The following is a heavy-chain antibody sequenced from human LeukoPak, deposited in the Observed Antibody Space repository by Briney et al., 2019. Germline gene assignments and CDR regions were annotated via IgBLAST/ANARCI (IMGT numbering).Heavy chain of an antibody. J-gene: IGHJ4*02. CDR2: ISYDGRNK. Sequence: GAPRLSCAASGFTFSSYALHWVRQAPGKGLEWVAVISYDGRNKYYADSVKGRFTISRDNSKNTLYLQMNSLRAEDTAVYYCAREGSTYYDILTGYFHFDYWGQGALVTVSS. V-gene: IGHV3-30*04. D-gene: IGHD3-9*01. CDR3: AREGSTYYDILTGYFHFDY. CDR1: GFTFSSYA.